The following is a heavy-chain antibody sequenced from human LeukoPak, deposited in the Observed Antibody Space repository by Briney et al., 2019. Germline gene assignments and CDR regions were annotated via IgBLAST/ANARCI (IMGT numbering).Heavy chain of an antibody. D-gene: IGHD3-22*01. CDR3: TRHTYYYDSSGFQPYDY. V-gene: IGHV3-15*01. CDR1: GFTFSNAW. CDR2: IRSKTDGGTA. J-gene: IGHJ4*02. Sequence: GGSLRLSCAASGFTFSNAWMSWVRQAPGKGLDWVGRIRSKTDGGTADHAASVKGRFTISRDDSKNMLYLQMNSLKTEDTAVYYCTRHTYYYDSSGFQPYDYWGQGTLVTVSS.